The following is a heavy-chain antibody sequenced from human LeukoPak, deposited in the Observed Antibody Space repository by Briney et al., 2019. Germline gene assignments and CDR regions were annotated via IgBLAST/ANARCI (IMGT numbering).Heavy chain of an antibody. Sequence: GASVKVSCKASGYSFTSHAMHWVRQAPGQRLEWMGWINAGNGNTKYSQNFQGRVTITRDTSASTAYMELSSLRSEDTAVYYCAREVDRWVFDYWGQGTLVTVSS. J-gene: IGHJ4*02. D-gene: IGHD3-16*02. CDR1: GYSFTSHA. CDR3: AREVDRWVFDY. V-gene: IGHV1-3*01. CDR2: INAGNGNT.